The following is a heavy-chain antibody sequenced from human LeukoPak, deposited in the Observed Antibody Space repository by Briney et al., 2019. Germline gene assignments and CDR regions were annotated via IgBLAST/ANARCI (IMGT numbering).Heavy chain of an antibody. CDR2: ISGGGGAT. J-gene: IGHJ6*02. CDR3: AKRHDSSGYSYYYGMDV. Sequence: PGGSLRLSCAASGFTFSIYAMTWVRQAPGKGLEWVSAISGGGGATYYADSVRGRFTISRDNSKNTLYLQMNSLRAGDTAIYYCAKRHDSSGYSYYYGMDVWGQGTTVTVSS. V-gene: IGHV3-23*01. D-gene: IGHD3-22*01. CDR1: GFTFSIYA.